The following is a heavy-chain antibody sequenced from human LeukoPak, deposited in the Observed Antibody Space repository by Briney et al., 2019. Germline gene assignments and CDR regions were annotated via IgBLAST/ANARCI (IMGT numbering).Heavy chain of an antibody. J-gene: IGHJ3*02. D-gene: IGHD3-10*01. CDR1: GFTFSSYW. V-gene: IGHV3-74*01. CDR2: INSDGTGT. CDR3: ARGGVFHGFDI. Sequence: GGSLRLSCAASGFTFSSYWIHWVRQAPGKGLVWVSRINSDGTGTIYADAVKGRFTVSRDNAKNTLYLQMNSLRAEDTAVYYCARGGVFHGFDIWGEGTMVTVSS.